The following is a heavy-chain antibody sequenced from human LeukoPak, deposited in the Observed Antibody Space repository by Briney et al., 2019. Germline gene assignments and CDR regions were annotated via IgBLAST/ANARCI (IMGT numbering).Heavy chain of an antibody. CDR2: ISGRGDTT. Sequence: GGSLRLSCAASGFTFNTYAMSWVRQAPGKGLEWVSTISGRGDTTYYADSVKGRFTISRDNSKNTLYLQMNSLRAEDTAVYYCAKGYDSNDYWGQGTLVTVSS. D-gene: IGHD3-22*01. CDR3: AKGYDSNDY. CDR1: GFTFNTYA. J-gene: IGHJ4*02. V-gene: IGHV3-23*01.